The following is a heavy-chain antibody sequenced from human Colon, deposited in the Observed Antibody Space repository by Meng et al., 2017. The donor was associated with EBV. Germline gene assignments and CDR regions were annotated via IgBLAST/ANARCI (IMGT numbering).Heavy chain of an antibody. CDR2: IYHSGST. D-gene: IGHD3-22*01. CDR1: HGSISSFNW. J-gene: IGHJ4*02. CDR3: ATSGKDDSSGYYPRTRIVFYS. Sequence: QLKESGPGLVKPSGTLSLTCTVSHGSISSFNWWSWVRQSPGKGLEWIGQIYHSGSTSYNPSLKNGVTLSLDKSKNQFSLHLTSVTAADTAVYYCATSGKDDSSGYYPRTRIVFYSRGQGALVTVS. V-gene: IGHV4-4*02.